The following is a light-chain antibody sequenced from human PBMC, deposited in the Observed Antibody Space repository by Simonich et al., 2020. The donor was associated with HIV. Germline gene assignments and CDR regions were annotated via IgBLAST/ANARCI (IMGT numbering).Light chain of an antibody. V-gene: IGKV1-5*03. Sequence: DIQMTQSPSTLSASVGDRVTITCLASHSINSWLAWYQQKPGKAPKLRIYKASSLESGVPSRFSGSGAGTDFTLTISLQSEDSATYYCQQYYSYPLTFGGGTKVEIK. CDR1: HSINSW. CDR3: QQYYSYPLT. CDR2: KAS. J-gene: IGKJ4*01.